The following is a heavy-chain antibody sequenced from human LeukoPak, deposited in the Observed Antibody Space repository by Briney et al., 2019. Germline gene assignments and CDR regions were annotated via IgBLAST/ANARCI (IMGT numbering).Heavy chain of an antibody. J-gene: IGHJ6*03. CDR2: INWSGGST. Sequence: PGGSLRLSCAASGFTFDDYGMSWVRQAPGKGLEWVSSINWSGGSTGYADSVKGRFTISRDNAKNSLYLQMNSLRAEDTALYHCARRGYGSGSYEYYYYYYMDVWGKGTTVTVSS. CDR3: ARRGYGSGSYEYYYYYYMDV. CDR1: GFTFDDYG. D-gene: IGHD3-10*01. V-gene: IGHV3-20*01.